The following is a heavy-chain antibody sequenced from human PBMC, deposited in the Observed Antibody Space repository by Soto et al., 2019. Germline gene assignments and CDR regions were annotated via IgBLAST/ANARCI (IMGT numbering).Heavy chain of an antibody. V-gene: IGHV1-8*01. CDR1: GYTFTSYD. J-gene: IGHJ4*02. CDR3: GLFYY. CDR2: MNPNSVNT. Sequence: QVQLVQSGAEVKKPGASVKVSCKASGYTFTSYDINWVGQATGQGLEWMGWMNPNSVNTGYAQKFQGRVTMTSNTSIGTAYMELSSLRFEDTAVYYCGLFYYWGQGNLVTVAS.